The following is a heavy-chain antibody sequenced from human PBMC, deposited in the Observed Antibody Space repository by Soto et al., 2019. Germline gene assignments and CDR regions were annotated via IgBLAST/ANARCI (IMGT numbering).Heavy chain of an antibody. J-gene: IGHJ1*01. V-gene: IGHV3-30*18. CDR1: GFTFSSYG. Sequence: GGSLRLSCAASGFTFSSYGMHWVRQAPGKGLEWVAVISYDGSNKYYADSVKGRFTISRDNSKNTLYLQMNSLRAGDTAVYYCAKAIRYCSSTSCPFQHWGQGTLVTVSS. CDR2: ISYDGSNK. D-gene: IGHD2-2*01. CDR3: AKAIRYCSSTSCPFQH.